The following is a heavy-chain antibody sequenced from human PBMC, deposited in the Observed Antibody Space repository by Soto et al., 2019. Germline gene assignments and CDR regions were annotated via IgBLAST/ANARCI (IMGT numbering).Heavy chain of an antibody. CDR1: GGSLSSGAYY. D-gene: IGHD3-3*01. CDR3: ARLGDVTEWRLDP. CDR2: IYYSGST. V-gene: IGHV4-31*03. Sequence: SETLSLTCTVSGGSLSSGAYYWSWIRQHPGKGLEWIGYIYYSGSTYYNPSLESRVTLSVDTSTSTVYMELSSLRSEDTAVYYCARLGDVTEWRLDPWGQGSLVTVSS. J-gene: IGHJ5*02.